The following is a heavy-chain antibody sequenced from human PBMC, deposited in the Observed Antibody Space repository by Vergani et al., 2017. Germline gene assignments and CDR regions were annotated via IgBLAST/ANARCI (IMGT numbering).Heavy chain of an antibody. D-gene: IGHD2-15*01. CDR1: GYTFTSYD. CDR2: MNPNSGNT. Sequence: QVQLVQSGAEVKKPGASVKVSCKASGYTFTSYDINWVRQATGQGLEWMGWMNPNSGNTGYAQKFQGRVTMTEDTSTDTAYMELSSLRSEDTAVYYCATGLQIVGQRAYNWFDPWGQGTLVTVSS. J-gene: IGHJ5*02. V-gene: IGHV1-8*01. CDR3: ATGLQIVGQRAYNWFDP.